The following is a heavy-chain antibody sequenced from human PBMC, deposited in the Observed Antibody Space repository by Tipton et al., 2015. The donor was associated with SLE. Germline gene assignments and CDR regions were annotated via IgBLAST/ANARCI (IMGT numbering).Heavy chain of an antibody. CDR1: GGSFSGYY. CDR2: INHRGST. J-gene: IGHJ6*03. V-gene: IGHV4-34*01. D-gene: IGHD6-13*01. Sequence: TLSLTCAVYGGSFSGYYWSWIRQPPGKGLEWIGEINHRGSTNYNPSLKSRVTISIDTSKNQFSLKLSSVTAADTAVYYCARDATQIAAARWGNYYMDVWGKGTTVTVSS. CDR3: ARDATQIAAARWGNYYMDV.